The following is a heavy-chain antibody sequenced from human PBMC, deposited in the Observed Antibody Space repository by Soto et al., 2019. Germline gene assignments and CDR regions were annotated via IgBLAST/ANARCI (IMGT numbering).Heavy chain of an antibody. CDR3: ARRASDWVDP. J-gene: IGHJ5*02. Sequence: PSETLSLTCTVSGGPISSNTYYWVWIRQPPGKGLEWIGTTYYTGNTHYNVSLESRVTMSVDTAKNQFSLNLTSVTAADTAVYYCARRASDWVDPWGQGTLVTVSS. V-gene: IGHV4-39*01. CDR2: TYYTGNT. CDR1: GGPISSNTYY.